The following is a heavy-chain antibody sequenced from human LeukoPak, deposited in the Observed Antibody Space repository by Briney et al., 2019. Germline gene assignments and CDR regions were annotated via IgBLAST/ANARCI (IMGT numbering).Heavy chain of an antibody. J-gene: IGHJ4*02. CDR3: ARDRGAGIVDY. D-gene: IGHD2-21*01. Sequence: SETLSLTCTVSGGSISSYYWSWIRQPPGKGLEWIGYIYYSGSTNYNPSLKSRVTISVDTSKNQFSLKLSSVTAADTAVYYCARDRGAGIVDYWGQGTQVTVSS. CDR2: IYYSGST. CDR1: GGSISSYY. V-gene: IGHV4-59*01.